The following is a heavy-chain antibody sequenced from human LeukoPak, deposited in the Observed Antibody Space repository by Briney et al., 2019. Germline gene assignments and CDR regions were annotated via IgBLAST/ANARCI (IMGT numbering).Heavy chain of an antibody. CDR3: ARTADYGDYALDY. Sequence: GGSLRLSCAASGFTFSSYSMNWVRQAPGKGLESVSSISSSSSYIYYADSVKGRFTISRDNAKNSLYLQMNSLRAEDTAVYYCARTADYGDYALDYWGQGTLVTVSS. CDR1: GFTFSSYS. CDR2: ISSSSSYI. V-gene: IGHV3-21*01. D-gene: IGHD4-17*01. J-gene: IGHJ4*02.